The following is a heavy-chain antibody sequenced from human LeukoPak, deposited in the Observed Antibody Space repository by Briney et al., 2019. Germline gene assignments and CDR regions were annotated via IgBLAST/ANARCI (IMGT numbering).Heavy chain of an antibody. D-gene: IGHD1-26*01. CDR1: GFTFSSYG. Sequence: RGSLRLSCAASGFTFSSYGMHWVRQAPGKGLEWVAVIWYDGSNKYYADSVKGRFTISRDNSKNTLYLQMNSLRAEDTAVYYCAKIVAISGRPREGFDYWGQGTLVTVSS. CDR3: AKIVAISGRPREGFDY. CDR2: IWYDGSNK. J-gene: IGHJ4*02. V-gene: IGHV3-33*06.